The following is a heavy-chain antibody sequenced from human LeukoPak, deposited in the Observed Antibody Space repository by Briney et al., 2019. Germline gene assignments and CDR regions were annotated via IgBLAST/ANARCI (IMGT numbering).Heavy chain of an antibody. CDR2: ISGSGGDT. V-gene: IGHV3-23*01. CDR1: GFTFDSYL. Sequence: GGSLRLSCAASGFTFDSYLNWVRQAPGKGLEWLSGISGSGGDTFYVDSVKGRFTISRDNSKNTLYLQMSSLRAEDTAVYYCAKSRAADTTLLFDYWGQGTLVTVSS. CDR3: AKSRAADTTLLFDY. D-gene: IGHD6-13*01. J-gene: IGHJ4*02.